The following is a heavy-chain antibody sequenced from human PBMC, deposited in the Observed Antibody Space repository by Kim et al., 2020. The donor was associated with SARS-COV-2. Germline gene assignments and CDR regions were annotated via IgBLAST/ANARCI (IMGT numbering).Heavy chain of an antibody. J-gene: IGHJ5*02. V-gene: IGHV1-18*01. CDR2: ISGYNGNT. Sequence: ASVKVSCKASGYTFSSYGISWVRQAPGQGLEWMGWISGYNGNTNYAPGIQGRVTMTTDTSTTTAYMELRSLRSDDTAVYFCTRDTYANSGWGWFDPWGQGTLVTVSS. CDR1: GYTFSSYG. CDR3: TRDTYANSGWGWFDP. D-gene: IGHD2-2*01.